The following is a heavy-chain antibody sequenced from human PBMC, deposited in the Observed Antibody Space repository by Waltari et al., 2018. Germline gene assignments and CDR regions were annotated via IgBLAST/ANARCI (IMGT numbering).Heavy chain of an antibody. Sequence: QVQLQESGPGLVTPSQTLSLTCPVSGGSISSDEYYWSWIRQPAGRSLEWIGRISTTGSTTYNPSLKSRVTISIDTSNNQFSLRLSSVTAADTAVYYCARQHPAYFDYWGQGSLVTVSS. CDR2: ISTTGST. V-gene: IGHV4-61*02. CDR1: GGSISSDEYY. J-gene: IGHJ4*02. CDR3: ARQHPAYFDY.